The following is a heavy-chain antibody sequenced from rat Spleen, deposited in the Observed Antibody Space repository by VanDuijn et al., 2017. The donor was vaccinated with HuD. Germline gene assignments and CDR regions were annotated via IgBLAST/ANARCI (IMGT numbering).Heavy chain of an antibody. D-gene: IGHD4-4*01. V-gene: IGHV5-29*01. Sequence: VRQAPTKGLEWVATIRYDGNKTFYGDPVKGRFTISRDNAESTLSLQMDSLRSEDSATYYCARLGNLGFGNWFAYWGQGVSVTVSS. CDR3: ARLGNLGFGNWFAY. CDR2: IRYDGNKT. J-gene: IGHJ3*01.